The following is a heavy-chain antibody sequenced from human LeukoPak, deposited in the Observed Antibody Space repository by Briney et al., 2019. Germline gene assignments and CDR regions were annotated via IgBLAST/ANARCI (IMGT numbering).Heavy chain of an antibody. J-gene: IGHJ4*02. Sequence: SETLSLTCTVSGGSISSYYWSWIRQPPGKGLEWIGYIYYSGSTNYNPSLKSRVTISVDTSKNQFSLKLSSVTAADTAVYYCARVGGYDRVDYWGQGTLVTVSS. D-gene: IGHD5-12*01. V-gene: IGHV4-59*08. CDR1: GGSISSYY. CDR3: ARVGGYDRVDY. CDR2: IYYSGST.